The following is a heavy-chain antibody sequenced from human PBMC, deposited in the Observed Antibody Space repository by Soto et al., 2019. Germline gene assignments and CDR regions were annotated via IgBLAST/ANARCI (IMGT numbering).Heavy chain of an antibody. CDR3: ARRGVVIPAYYDMDV. J-gene: IGHJ6*03. V-gene: IGHV3-48*01. Sequence: EVQLVESGGGLVQPGGSLRLSCAASGFILSNYSMNWVRQAPGKGLEWVSYISGSSITKYYADSVKGRFTISRDNAKNSLYLQMNSLRAEDTAVYYCARRGVVIPAYYDMDVWGKGTTVTVSS. CDR1: GFILSNYS. D-gene: IGHD2-8*02. CDR2: ISGSSITK.